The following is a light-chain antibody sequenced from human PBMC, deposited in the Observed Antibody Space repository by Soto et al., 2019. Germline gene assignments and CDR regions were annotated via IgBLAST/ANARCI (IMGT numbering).Light chain of an antibody. CDR3: QQSYSTPFT. CDR1: QSISSY. CDR2: ATS. V-gene: IGKV1-39*01. J-gene: IGKJ3*01. Sequence: DIQMTQSPSSLSASVGDRVTITCRASQSISSYLNWYQQKPGKAPKLLIFATSSLQSGVPSRFSGSGSGPDFTLTISSLQPEDCATYYCQQSYSTPFTFGPGTRVDI.